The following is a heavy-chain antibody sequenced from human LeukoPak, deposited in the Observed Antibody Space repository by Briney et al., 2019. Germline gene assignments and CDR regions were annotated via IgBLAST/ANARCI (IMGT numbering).Heavy chain of an antibody. CDR1: GGSISSGSYY. CDR3: ARGNARTTMVRGKAFDY. D-gene: IGHD3-10*01. CDR2: IYHSGST. Sequence: PSQTLSLTCTVSGGSISSGSYYWSWIRQPPGKGLEWIGYIYHSGSTYYNPSLKSRVTISVDRSKNQFSLKLSSVTAADTAVYYCARGNARTTMVRGKAFDYWGQGTLVTVSS. V-gene: IGHV4-30-2*01. J-gene: IGHJ4*02.